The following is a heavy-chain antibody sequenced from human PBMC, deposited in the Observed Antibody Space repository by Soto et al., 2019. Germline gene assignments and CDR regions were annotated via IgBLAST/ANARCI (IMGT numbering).Heavy chain of an antibody. CDR1: GFTFSSYA. V-gene: IGHV3-23*01. J-gene: IGHJ4*02. D-gene: IGHD3-3*01. CDR2: ISGSGGST. CDR3: AKDRHAITIFVGYFDY. Sequence: LRLSCAASGFTFSSYAISWVRQAPGKGLEWVSAISGSGGSTYYADSVKGRFTISRDNSKSTLYLQMNSLRAEDTAVYYCAKDRHAITIFVGYFDYWGQGTLVTVSS.